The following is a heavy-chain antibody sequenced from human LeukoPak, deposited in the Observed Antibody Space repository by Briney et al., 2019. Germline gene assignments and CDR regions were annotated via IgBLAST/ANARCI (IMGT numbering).Heavy chain of an antibody. CDR1: GYTFTGYY. J-gene: IGHJ4*02. CDR3: ARGIGYSYGPGGY. V-gene: IGHV1-8*02. D-gene: IGHD5-18*01. Sequence: ASVKVSCKASGYTFTGYYMHWVRQAPGQGLEWMGWINPNSGNTGYAQKFQGRVTMTRNTSISTAYMELSSLRSEDTAVYYCARGIGYSYGPGGYWGQGTLVTVSS. CDR2: INPNSGNT.